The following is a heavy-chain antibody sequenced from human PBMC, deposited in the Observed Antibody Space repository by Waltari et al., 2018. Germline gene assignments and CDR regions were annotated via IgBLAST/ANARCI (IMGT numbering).Heavy chain of an antibody. CDR1: GFTFSSYA. D-gene: IGHD1-1*01. J-gene: IGHJ3*02. Sequence: EVQLLESGGGLVQPGGSLRLSCAASGFTFSSYAMSWVRQAPGKGLEWVSAMSGSGGSTYYADSVKGLFTISRDNSKNTLYLQMNSLRAEDTAVYYCAKNPGAHRVPDAFDIWGQGTMVTVSS. CDR2: MSGSGGST. CDR3: AKNPGAHRVPDAFDI. V-gene: IGHV3-23*01.